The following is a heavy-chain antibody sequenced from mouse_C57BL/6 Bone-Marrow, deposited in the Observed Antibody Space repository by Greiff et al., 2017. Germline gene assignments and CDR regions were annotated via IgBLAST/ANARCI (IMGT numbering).Heavy chain of an antibody. CDR3: ARFLRPRYSKDY. V-gene: IGHV1-19*01. Sequence: EVQLQQSGPVLVKPGASVKMSCKASGYTFTDYYMNWVKQSHGKSLEWIGVINPYNGGTSYNQKFKGKATLTVDTSSSTAYMQLSSLTSEDSAGNYCARFLRPRYSKDYWGQGTSVPVSS. CDR1: GYTFTDYY. CDR2: INPYNGGT. J-gene: IGHJ4*01. D-gene: IGHD1-1*01.